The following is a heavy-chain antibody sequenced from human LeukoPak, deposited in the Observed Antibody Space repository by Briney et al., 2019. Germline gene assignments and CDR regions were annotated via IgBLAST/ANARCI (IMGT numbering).Heavy chain of an antibody. CDR2: ISTSSNYI. Sequence: PGGSLRLSCAASGFTFNTYTMNWVRQAPGKGLEWVSSISTSSNYIYYADSVKGRFTISRDNAKNSLFLQMDSLRAEDTAVYYCARPISRQAPDAFDIWGQGTMVTVSS. D-gene: IGHD3-3*01. CDR3: ARPISRQAPDAFDI. CDR1: GFTFNTYT. J-gene: IGHJ3*02. V-gene: IGHV3-21*01.